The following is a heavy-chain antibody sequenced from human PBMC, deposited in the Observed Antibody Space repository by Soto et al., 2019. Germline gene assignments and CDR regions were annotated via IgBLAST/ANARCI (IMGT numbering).Heavy chain of an antibody. D-gene: IGHD3-10*01. CDR1: GASVISTKW. CDR2: IYHSGST. CDR3: ARWGITMVRGVIFYYYGMDV. Sequence: SETLSLTCAVSGASVISTKWWSWVRQSPGEGLEWMGEIYHSGSTNYNPSLKSRVTISVDKSKNQFSLKLSSVTAADTAVYYCARWGITMVRGVIFYYYGMDVWGQGTTVTVSS. V-gene: IGHV4-4*02. J-gene: IGHJ6*02.